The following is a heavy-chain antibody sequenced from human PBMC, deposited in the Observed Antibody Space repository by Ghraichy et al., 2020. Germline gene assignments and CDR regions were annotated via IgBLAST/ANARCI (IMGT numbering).Heavy chain of an antibody. CDR1: GFTFSSYA. Sequence: GGSLRLSCAASGFTFSSYAMSWVRQAPGKGLEWVSAISGSGGSTYYADSVKGRFTISRDNSKNTLYLQMNSLRAEDTAVYYCAKDTREEWWFGEFGSDYWGQGTLVTVSS. D-gene: IGHD3-10*01. V-gene: IGHV3-23*01. J-gene: IGHJ4*02. CDR2: ISGSGGST. CDR3: AKDTREEWWFGEFGSDY.